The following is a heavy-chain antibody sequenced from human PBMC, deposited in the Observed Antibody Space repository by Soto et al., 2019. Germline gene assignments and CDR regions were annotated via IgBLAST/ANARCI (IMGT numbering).Heavy chain of an antibody. CDR1: RYTFTGYY. V-gene: IGHV1-2*04. J-gene: IGHJ5*02. CDR3: AREGRRIVVVPAARRDNWFDP. CDR2: INPNSGGT. Sequence: ASVKVSCKASRYTFTGYYMHWVRQAPGQGLEWMGWINPNSGGTNYAQKFQGWVTMTRDTPISTAYMELSRLRSDDTAVYYCAREGRRIVVVPAARRDNWFDPWGQGTLVTVSS. D-gene: IGHD2-2*01.